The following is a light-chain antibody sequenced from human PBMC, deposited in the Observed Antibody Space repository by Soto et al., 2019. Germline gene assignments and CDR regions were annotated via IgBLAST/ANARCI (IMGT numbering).Light chain of an antibody. CDR3: QQHDNSPWM. CDR2: GAS. V-gene: IGKV3-20*01. CDR1: QGIGDT. J-gene: IGKJ1*01. Sequence: EIVLRQSPATLSVSPVEGATLSCRASQGIGDTLAWYQHIPGQTPRLLIYGASNRATGIPDRFSGSGSGTDFTLTISRLEPEDFAVYYCQQHDNSPWMFGQGTKVDNK.